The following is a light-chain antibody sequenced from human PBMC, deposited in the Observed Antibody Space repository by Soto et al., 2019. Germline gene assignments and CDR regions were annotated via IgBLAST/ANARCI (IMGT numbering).Light chain of an antibody. CDR1: SSDVGGYNY. V-gene: IGLV2-14*03. CDR2: DVS. CDR3: SSYTTSNTRQIV. Sequence: QSVLTQPASVSGSPGQSITISCKGTSSDVGGYNYVSWYQHHPGKAPKLMIFDVSNRPSGVSNRFSGSKSGNTASLTISGLQPEDEADYYCSSYTTSNTRQIVFGTGTKVTVL. J-gene: IGLJ1*01.